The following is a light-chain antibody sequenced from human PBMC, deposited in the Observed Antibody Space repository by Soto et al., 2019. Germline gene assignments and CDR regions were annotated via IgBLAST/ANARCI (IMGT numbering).Light chain of an antibody. V-gene: IGLV2-14*01. J-gene: IGLJ2*01. CDR2: EVN. Sequence: QSALTQPASVSGSPGQSITISCTGTSSDVGGYNYVSWYQQHPGKAPKLMIYEVNNRPSGISTRFSGSKSGNTASLTISGLQAEDEADYYCSSYTSRSSYVVFGGGTKLTVL. CDR3: SSYTSRSSYVV. CDR1: SSDVGGYNY.